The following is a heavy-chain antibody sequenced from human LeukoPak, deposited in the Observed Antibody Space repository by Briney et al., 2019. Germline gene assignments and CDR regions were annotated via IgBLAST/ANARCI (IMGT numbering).Heavy chain of an antibody. D-gene: IGHD1-1*01. CDR2: INSSSSYI. CDR1: GFTLSSYS. V-gene: IGHV3-21*01. Sequence: GSLRLSCAASGFTLSSYSMNWVRQAPGKGLEWVSSINSSSSYIYFADSVKGRFTISRDNAKKLLFLQMNSLRAEDTAVYYCASTTRGGTYYYYMDVWGKGTTVTISS. J-gene: IGHJ6*03. CDR3: ASTTRGGTYYYYMDV.